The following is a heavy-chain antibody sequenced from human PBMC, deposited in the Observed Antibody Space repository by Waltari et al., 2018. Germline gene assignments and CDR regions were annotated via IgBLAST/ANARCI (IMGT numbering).Heavy chain of an antibody. V-gene: IGHV4-34*01. J-gene: IGHJ3*02. CDR2: VNHSGDT. D-gene: IGHD5-12*01. CDR3: ARRKPLSLIVADEGAFDI. Sequence: QVKLQQWGAGLLKPSETLSLTCAVYGGSLSDYYCSWIRQPPGKGLEWIGEVNHSGDTNYHPSLKSRVSTSVDMSKNQFSLNLTSVTGADTATYYCARRKPLSLIVADEGAFDIWGQGTMVSVSS. CDR1: GGSLSDYY.